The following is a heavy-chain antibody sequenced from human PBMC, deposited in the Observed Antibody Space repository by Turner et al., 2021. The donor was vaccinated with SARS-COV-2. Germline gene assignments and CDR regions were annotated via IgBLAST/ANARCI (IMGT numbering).Heavy chain of an antibody. CDR1: GGYISSKS. J-gene: IGHJ6*02. CDR2: FYKIETN. Sequence: HVQLQESGPGFVKPSEILHLTRTVTGGYISSKSSSWIRQTPGRGLEWIGNFYKIETNDYNPTLRNRVTISVDTANNRLSLNHISVTAADSAVKYCASNEGSASGYDHGMDVWGQGTAVIVSS. CDR3: ASNEGSASGYDHGMDV. D-gene: IGHD3-10*01. V-gene: IGHV4-59*08.